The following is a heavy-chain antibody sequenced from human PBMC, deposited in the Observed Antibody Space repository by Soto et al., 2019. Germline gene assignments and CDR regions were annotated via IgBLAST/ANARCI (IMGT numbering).Heavy chain of an antibody. CDR3: ARLYTYGYYYFDF. D-gene: IGHD5-18*01. Sequence: LSLTCTVSGDSISRVDYYWTWIRQHPGRGLEWIGYIYYSGSTLYNPSLQSRVTLSVDTSKNQVSLKLNSVTAADTAMYYCARLYTYGYYYFDFWGKGTQVTVSS. J-gene: IGHJ4*02. CDR2: IYYSGST. CDR1: GDSISRVDYY. V-gene: IGHV4-31*03.